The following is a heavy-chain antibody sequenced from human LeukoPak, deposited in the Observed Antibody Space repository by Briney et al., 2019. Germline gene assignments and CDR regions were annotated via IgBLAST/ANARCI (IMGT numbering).Heavy chain of an antibody. D-gene: IGHD5-24*01. CDR1: GGTFSSYA. V-gene: IGHV1-69*04. J-gene: IGHJ4*02. Sequence: GSSVKVSCKASGGTFSSYAISWVRQAPGQGLEWMGRIIPILGIANYAQKFQGRATITADKSTSTAYMELSSLRSEDTAVYYCATSPLRERWLQLVSGNFDYWGQGTLVTVSS. CDR2: IIPILGIA. CDR3: ATSPLRERWLQLVSGNFDY.